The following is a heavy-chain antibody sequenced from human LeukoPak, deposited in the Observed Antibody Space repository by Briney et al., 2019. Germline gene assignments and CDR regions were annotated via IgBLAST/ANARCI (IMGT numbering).Heavy chain of an antibody. CDR1: GDSISIYY. J-gene: IGHJ6*02. Sequence: SETLSLTCSVSGDSISIYYWNWIRQSPGKGLEWIGYFFYTGSTNYNPSLKSRVHMSVATSKNQVSLTLRSVTAADTAVYYCARRPYHYHGLDVWGPGTTVIVSS. V-gene: IGHV4-59*08. CDR3: ARRPYHYHGLDV. CDR2: FFYTGST.